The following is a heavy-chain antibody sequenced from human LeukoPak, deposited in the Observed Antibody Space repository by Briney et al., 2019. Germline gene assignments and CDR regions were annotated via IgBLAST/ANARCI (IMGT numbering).Heavy chain of an antibody. Sequence: PGGSLRLSCRAAGFTFGDYAMSWVRQAPGKGLGWVGFIRREAFGGTTEYAASVKGRFAISRDDSKRSGYLQMNSLKTEDTAVYYCTRDLNSGSYYRLGGAFDIWGQGTMVTVSS. V-gene: IGHV3-49*04. CDR2: IRREAFGGTT. D-gene: IGHD1-26*01. J-gene: IGHJ3*02. CDR1: GFTFGDYA. CDR3: TRDLNSGSYYRLGGAFDI.